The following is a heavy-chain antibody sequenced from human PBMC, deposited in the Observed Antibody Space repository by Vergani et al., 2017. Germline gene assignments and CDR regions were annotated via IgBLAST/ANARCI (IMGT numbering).Heavy chain of an antibody. D-gene: IGHD5-12*01. CDR2: IYYSGST. Sequence: QLQLQESGPGLVKPSETLSLTCTVSGGSISSSSYYWGWIRQPPGKGLEWIGSIYYSGSTYYNPSLKSRVTISVDTSKNQFSLKLSSVTAAGTAVYYCARETSGIVATGRDYWGQGTLVTVSS. CDR3: ARETSGIVATGRDY. V-gene: IGHV4-39*01. J-gene: IGHJ4*02. CDR1: GGSISSSSYY.